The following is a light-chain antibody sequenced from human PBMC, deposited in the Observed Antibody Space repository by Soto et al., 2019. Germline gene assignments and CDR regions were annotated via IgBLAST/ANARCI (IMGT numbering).Light chain of an antibody. CDR2: AAS. CDR1: QPIGTF. Sequence: DLQMTQSPSSLSASVGDRVTISCRASQPIGTFLNWYQQKPGKAPKLLISAASTLQSGVPSTFTGGGSGKDFTLTISSLQPEHFATYYCQQSYGTPYTFGQGTKLEIK. V-gene: IGKV1-39*01. J-gene: IGKJ2*01. CDR3: QQSYGTPYT.